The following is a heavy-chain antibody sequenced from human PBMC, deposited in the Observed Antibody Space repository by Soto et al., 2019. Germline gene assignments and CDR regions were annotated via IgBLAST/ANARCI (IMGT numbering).Heavy chain of an antibody. D-gene: IGHD3-22*01. V-gene: IGHV5-51*01. Sequence: GESLKISCQGSGYSFTSYWIGWVRQMPGKGLEWMGIIYPGDSDTRYSPSFQGQVTISADKSISTAYLQWSSLKASDTAMYYCARAPLDSSGYYYPWFDPWGQGTLVTVS. CDR1: GYSFTSYW. CDR2: IYPGDSDT. J-gene: IGHJ5*02. CDR3: ARAPLDSSGYYYPWFDP.